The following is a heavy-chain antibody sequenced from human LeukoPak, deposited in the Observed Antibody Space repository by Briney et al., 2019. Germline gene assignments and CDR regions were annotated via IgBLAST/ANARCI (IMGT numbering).Heavy chain of an antibody. D-gene: IGHD3-22*01. CDR1: RFTFSSYA. V-gene: IGHV3-64*01. CDR2: ISSSGGST. CDR3: ARGTYYYDSSYAVYFQH. Sequence: PGGSLRLSCAASRFTFSSYAMHWVRQAPGKGLEYVSAISSSGGSTYYANSVKGRFTISRDNSKNTLYLQMGSLRAEDMAVYYCARGTYYYDSSYAVYFQHWGQGTLVTVSS. J-gene: IGHJ1*01.